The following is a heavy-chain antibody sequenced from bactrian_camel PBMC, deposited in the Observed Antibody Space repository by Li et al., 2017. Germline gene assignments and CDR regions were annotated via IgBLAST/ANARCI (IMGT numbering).Heavy chain of an antibody. D-gene: IGHD2*01. V-gene: IGHV3S54*01. CDR2: IATGDGTQ. J-gene: IGHJ4*01. CDR1: EESYSTEC. Sequence: HVQLVESGGGSVEAGGSLRLSCVASEESYSTECMGWFRQGPGKEREGVAAIATGDGTQYYADPVKGRFTISWDSGKNTVYLQMISLNPEDTAMYYCAAKWSIGGRWQDQNMWNYWGQGTQVTVS. CDR3: AAKWSIGGRWQDQNMWNY.